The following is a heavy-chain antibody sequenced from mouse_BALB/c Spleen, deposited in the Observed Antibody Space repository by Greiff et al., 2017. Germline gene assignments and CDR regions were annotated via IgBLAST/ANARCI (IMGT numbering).Heavy chain of an antibody. D-gene: IGHD1-2*01. Sequence: DVKLQESGPGLVKPSQSLSLTCTVTGYSITSDYAWNWIRQFPGNKLEWMGYISYSGSTSYNPSLKSRISITRDTSKNQFFLQLNSVTTEDTATYYCARSHYGRYYAMDYWGQGTSVTVSS. CDR3: ARSHYGRYYAMDY. CDR2: ISYSGST. CDR1: GYSITSDYA. V-gene: IGHV3-2*02. J-gene: IGHJ4*01.